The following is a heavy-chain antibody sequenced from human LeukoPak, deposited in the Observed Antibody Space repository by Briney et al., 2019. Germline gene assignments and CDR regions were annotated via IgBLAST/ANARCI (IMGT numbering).Heavy chain of an antibody. D-gene: IGHD3-10*01. Sequence: GGSLRLSCAASGFTFISYWMTWVRQAPGKGLEWMASINQDGSEEFYVDSMKGRVTISRNYAKNSLYLQINNLRTEDTAVYYCARFGPGRDLSYLDYWGQGTLVTVSS. V-gene: IGHV3-7*01. CDR1: GFTFISYW. CDR3: ARFGPGRDLSYLDY. CDR2: INQDGSEE. J-gene: IGHJ4*02.